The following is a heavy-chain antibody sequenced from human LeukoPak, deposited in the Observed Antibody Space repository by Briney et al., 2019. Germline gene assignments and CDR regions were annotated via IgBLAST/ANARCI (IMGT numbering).Heavy chain of an antibody. V-gene: IGHV4-34*01. Sequence: PSEALSLTCAVYGGSFSGYYWSWIRQPPGKGLEWIGEINHSGSTNYNPSLKSRVTISVDTSKNQFSLKLSSVTAADTAVYYCAREEVKSFDNWGQGTLVTVSS. CDR2: INHSGST. J-gene: IGHJ4*02. CDR3: AREEVKSFDN. CDR1: GGSFSGYY.